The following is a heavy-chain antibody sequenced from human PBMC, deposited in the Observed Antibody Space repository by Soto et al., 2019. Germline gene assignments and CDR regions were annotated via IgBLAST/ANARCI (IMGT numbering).Heavy chain of an antibody. CDR2: ISYDGSNK. Sequence: GGSLRLSCAASGFTFSSYGMHWVRQAPGKGLEWVAVISYDGSNKYYADSVKGRFTISRDNSKNTLYLQMNSLRAEDTAVYYCAKDPGPSVEYSSGGVDYWGQGTLVTVSS. J-gene: IGHJ4*02. V-gene: IGHV3-30*18. D-gene: IGHD6-19*01. CDR1: GFTFSSYG. CDR3: AKDPGPSVEYSSGGVDY.